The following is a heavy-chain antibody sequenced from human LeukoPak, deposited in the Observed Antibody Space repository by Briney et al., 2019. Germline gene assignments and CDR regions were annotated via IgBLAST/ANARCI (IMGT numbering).Heavy chain of an antibody. V-gene: IGHV5-51*01. J-gene: IGHJ6*03. Sequence: GESLNISCMGSGYSFTIYWIGWVRRMPGKGLEWMGIIYPGDADTRYSPSFQGQVTISADKSISTAYLQWSSRKASDTAMYYCARHPRVNYYYMDVWGKGTTVTISS. CDR3: ARHPRVNYYYMDV. CDR1: GYSFTIYW. CDR2: IYPGDADT.